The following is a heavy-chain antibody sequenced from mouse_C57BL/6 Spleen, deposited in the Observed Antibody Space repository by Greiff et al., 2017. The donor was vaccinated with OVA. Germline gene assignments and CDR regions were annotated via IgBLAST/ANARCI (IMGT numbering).Heavy chain of an antibody. CDR1: GFNIKDYY. CDR3: TTMCYCGYFDV. D-gene: IGHD2-12*01. J-gene: IGHJ1*03. Sequence: EVQLQQSGAELVRPGASVKLSCTASGFNIKDYYMHWVKQRPEQGLEWIGRIDPEDGDTEYAPKFQGKATMTADTSSNTAYLQLSSLTTEDTAVYYCTTMCYCGYFDVWGTGTTVTVSS. V-gene: IGHV14-1*01. CDR2: IDPEDGDT.